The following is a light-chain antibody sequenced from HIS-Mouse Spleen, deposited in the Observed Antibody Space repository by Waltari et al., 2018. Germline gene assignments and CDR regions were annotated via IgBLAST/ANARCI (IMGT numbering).Light chain of an antibody. J-gene: IGKJ1*01. CDR2: ASS. CDR3: QQSYSTPRT. CDR1: QSISSY. V-gene: IGKV1-39*01. Sequence: DIQMTQSPSSLSVSVGDRVTITCRASQSISSYLNWYQQKPGKAPKHLIYASSSLQSGVPSRFSGSGSGTDFTLTISSLQPEDFATYYCQQSYSTPRTFGQGTKVEIK.